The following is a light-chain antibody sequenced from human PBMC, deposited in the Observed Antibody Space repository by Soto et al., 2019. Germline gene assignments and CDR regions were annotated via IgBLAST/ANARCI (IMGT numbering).Light chain of an antibody. CDR1: QSVSSSD. CDR2: GAS. Sequence: EIVLTQSPGILSLSPGERATRTCRASQSVSSSDLAWYQQKPGQAPRLLIYGASNRATGIPDRFSASGSGTDFTLTISRLEPEDFAVYYCQQYGSSPLYTFGQGTKLEIK. J-gene: IGKJ2*01. CDR3: QQYGSSPLYT. V-gene: IGKV3-20*01.